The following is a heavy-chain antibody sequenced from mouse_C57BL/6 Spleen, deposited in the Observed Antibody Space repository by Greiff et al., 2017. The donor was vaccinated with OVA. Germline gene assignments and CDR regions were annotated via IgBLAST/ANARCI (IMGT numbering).Heavy chain of an antibody. V-gene: IGHV1-19*01. CDR2: INPYNGGT. D-gene: IGHD1-1*01. J-gene: IGHJ2*01. CDR1: GYTFTDYY. Sequence: VHVKQSGPVLVKPGASVKMSCKASGYTFTDYYMNWVKQSHGKSLEWIGVINPYNGGTSYNQKFKGKATLTVDKSSSTAYMELNSLTSEDSAVYYCARIIDTGFYWGQGTTLTVSS. CDR3: ARIIDTGFY.